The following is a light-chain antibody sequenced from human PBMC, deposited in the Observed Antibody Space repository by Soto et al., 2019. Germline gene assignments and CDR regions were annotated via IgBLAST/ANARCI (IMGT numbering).Light chain of an antibody. CDR2: DVS. CDR3: SSYTSSSTRV. J-gene: IGLJ1*01. Sequence: QSVLTQPASVSGSPGQSITISCTGTSSDVGGYNHVSWYQQHPGKAPKLMIYDVSSRPSGVSNRFSGSKSGNTASLTISGLQAEDEADYYCSSYTSSSTRVFGTGTKVTVL. CDR1: SSDVGGYNH. V-gene: IGLV2-14*01.